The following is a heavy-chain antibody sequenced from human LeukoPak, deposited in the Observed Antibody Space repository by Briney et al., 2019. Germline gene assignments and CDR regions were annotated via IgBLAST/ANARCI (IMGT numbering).Heavy chain of an antibody. Sequence: SETLSLTCTVSGGSISSYYWSWIRQPPGKGLEWIGEINHSGSTNYNPSLKSRVTMSVDTSKNQFSLNLTSLTAADTAVYYCARDRKYYYHMDVWGKGTTVTVSS. J-gene: IGHJ6*03. CDR1: GGSISSYY. CDR2: INHSGST. V-gene: IGHV4-34*01. D-gene: IGHD1-14*01. CDR3: ARDRKYYYHMDV.